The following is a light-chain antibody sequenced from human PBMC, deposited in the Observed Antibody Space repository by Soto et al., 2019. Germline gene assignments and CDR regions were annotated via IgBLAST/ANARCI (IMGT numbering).Light chain of an antibody. V-gene: IGKV3-20*01. CDR1: QSISQS. Sequence: EVGLTQSACTLSLSAGERATLSCRASQSISQSLAWYQQRTGQSPRLLIYDASRRATGIPDRFTGSGFGTDFTLTISRLATEDLAVYYCQQYGGSPRTFGQGTKVDIK. CDR3: QQYGGSPRT. CDR2: DAS. J-gene: IGKJ1*01.